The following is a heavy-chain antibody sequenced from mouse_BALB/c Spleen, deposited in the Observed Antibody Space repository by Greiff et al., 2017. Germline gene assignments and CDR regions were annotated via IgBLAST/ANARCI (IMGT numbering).Heavy chain of an antibody. V-gene: IGHV1S81*02. CDR2: INPSNGRT. CDR1: GYTFTSYW. CDR3: ARWADDGYYEDYAMDY. D-gene: IGHD2-3*01. Sequence: QVQLQQPGADLVKPGASVKLSCKASGYTFTSYWMHWVKQSPGQGLEWIGEINPSNGRTNYNEKFKSKATLTVDKSSSTAYMQLSSLTSEDSAVYYSARWADDGYYEDYAMDYWGQGTSVTVSS. J-gene: IGHJ4*01.